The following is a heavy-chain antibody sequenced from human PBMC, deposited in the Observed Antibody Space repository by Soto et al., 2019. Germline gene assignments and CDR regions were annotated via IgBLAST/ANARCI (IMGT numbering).Heavy chain of an antibody. Sequence: GGSLRLSCAASGFTFSNAWMSWVRQAPGKGLEWVGRIKSKTDGGTTDYAAPVKGRFTISRDDSKNTLYLQMNSLKTEDTAVYYCTTGGATIFGVVARPPYYYYGMDVWGQGTTVTVSS. CDR3: TTGGATIFGVVARPPYYYYGMDV. CDR1: GFTFSNAW. V-gene: IGHV3-15*01. J-gene: IGHJ6*02. CDR2: IKSKTDGGTT. D-gene: IGHD3-3*01.